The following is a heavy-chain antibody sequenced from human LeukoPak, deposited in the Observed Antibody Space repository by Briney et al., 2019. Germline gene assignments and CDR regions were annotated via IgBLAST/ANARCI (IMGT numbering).Heavy chain of an antibody. CDR3: AARRLTVTTEIDY. CDR1: GFIFSSSA. CDR2: IHYDGNNK. J-gene: IGHJ4*02. V-gene: IGHV3-30*02. D-gene: IGHD4-17*01. Sequence: GGSLRLSCAASGFIFSSSAMHWVRQAPGKGLDWVAFIHYDGNNKYYADSVKGRFTISRDNSKNTLYLQMNSLRTEDTALYYCAARRLTVTTEIDYWGQGTLVIVSS.